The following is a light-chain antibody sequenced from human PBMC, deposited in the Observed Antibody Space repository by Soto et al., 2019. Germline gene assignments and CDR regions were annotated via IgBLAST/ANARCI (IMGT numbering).Light chain of an antibody. CDR3: QSADSSGPYV. CDR1: ALPKQY. Sequence: SYALTQPPSVSVSPGQTARITCSGDALPKQYAYWYQQKPGQAPVLVIYKDSERPSGIPERFSGSSSGTTVTLTISGVQAEDEADYYCQSADSSGPYVFGTGTKGTVL. J-gene: IGLJ1*01. V-gene: IGLV3-25*02. CDR2: KDS.